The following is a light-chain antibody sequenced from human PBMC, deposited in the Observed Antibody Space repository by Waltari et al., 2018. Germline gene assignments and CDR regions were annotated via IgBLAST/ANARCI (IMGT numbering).Light chain of an antibody. J-gene: IGKJ2*01. CDR3: QQYSSFST. CDR2: MAS. Sequence: IQMTQSPSTLSASVGNIVTISCRASQSVGTWLAWYQQKPGKAPKLLIYMASSLESGVPSRFSGSGSGTEFTLTISSLQPDDFATYSCQQYSSFSTFGQGTKVDI. CDR1: QSVGTW. V-gene: IGKV1-5*03.